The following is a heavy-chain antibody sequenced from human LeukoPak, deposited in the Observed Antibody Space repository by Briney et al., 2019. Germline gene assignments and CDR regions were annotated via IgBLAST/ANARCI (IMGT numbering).Heavy chain of an antibody. V-gene: IGHV3-48*04. CDR2: ISSSGGAI. D-gene: IGHD4-11*01. CDR3: ARETSTAEYYFDY. J-gene: IGHJ4*02. Sequence: GGSLRLSSAVSGFSLKTYGMNWVRQAPGKGLEWIAQISSSGGAIYYADSVKGRFTISRDNAENSLYLQMNRLGAEDTAVYYCARETSTAEYYFDYWGRGTLVTVSS. CDR1: GFSLKTYG.